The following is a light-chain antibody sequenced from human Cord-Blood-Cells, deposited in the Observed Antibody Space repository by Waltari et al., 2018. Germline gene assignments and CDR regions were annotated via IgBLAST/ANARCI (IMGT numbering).Light chain of an antibody. CDR1: QSVSSSY. Sequence: EIVLTQSPGTLSLSPGERATLSCRASQSVSSSYLAWYQQKPGQAPRLRIYGASSRATGIPDRFSGSGSGTDFTLTISRRVPEDVAVYYCQQYVSSPRTFGQGTKVEIK. CDR3: QQYVSSPRT. V-gene: IGKV3-20*01. CDR2: GAS. J-gene: IGKJ1*01.